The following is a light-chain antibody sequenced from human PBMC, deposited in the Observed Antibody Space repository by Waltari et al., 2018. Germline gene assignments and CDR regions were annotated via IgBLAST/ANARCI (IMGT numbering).Light chain of an antibody. CDR2: DVS. V-gene: IGLV2-14*01. CDR1: SSDLGGYSF. CDR3: SSYTSIIPPFL. J-gene: IGLJ1*01. Sequence: QSAPTQPASVSGSPGQSITISCTRYSSDLGGYSFFSWYQQHPGKAPKLMIYDVSHRPSGVSNRFSGSKSGNTASLTISGLQPEDEADYYCSSYTSIIPPFLFGTGTKVTVL.